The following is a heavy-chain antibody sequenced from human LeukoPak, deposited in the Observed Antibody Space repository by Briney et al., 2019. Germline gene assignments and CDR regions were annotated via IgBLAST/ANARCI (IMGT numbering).Heavy chain of an antibody. CDR2: IRRDSRT. CDR3: VYCGGDCYGATGAFDI. CDR1: GFTVGSTY. Sequence: PGGSLRLSCVASGFTVGSTYMSWVRQAPGKGLEWVSLIRRDSRTYYADSVKGRFTVSRDSSKNTLYLQMDSLRAEDTAVYYCVYCGGDCYGATGAFDIWGQGTMVTVS. J-gene: IGHJ3*02. V-gene: IGHV3-53*01. D-gene: IGHD2-21*02.